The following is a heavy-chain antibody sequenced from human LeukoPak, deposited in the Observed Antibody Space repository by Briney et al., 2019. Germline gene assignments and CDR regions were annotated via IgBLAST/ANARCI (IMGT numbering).Heavy chain of an antibody. Sequence: GRSLRLSCAASGFIFSSYVMHWVRQAPGKGLEWVAVISYDGSNKYYADSVMGRFTISRDNSKNRLYLQMNSLRSEDTAVYCCARGPTTLRGATITFDYWGQGTLVTVSS. CDR2: ISYDGSNK. D-gene: IGHD5-24*01. J-gene: IGHJ4*02. CDR3: ARGPTTLRGATITFDY. V-gene: IGHV3-30-3*01. CDR1: GFIFSSYV.